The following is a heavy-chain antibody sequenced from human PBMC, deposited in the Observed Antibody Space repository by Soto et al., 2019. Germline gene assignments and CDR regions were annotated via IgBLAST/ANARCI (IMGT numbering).Heavy chain of an antibody. Sequence: QVHLQESGPGLVKTSETLSLTCTVSGGLISTYYWSWIRQPPGKGLEYIGYIYYSGTTNYNPSLKNRVTLLIDTSKSQFSLKLISVTPADTAVYYCARGVVGATRFDPWGPGTLVPVSS. CDR1: GGLISTYY. CDR2: IYYSGTT. V-gene: IGHV4-59*01. D-gene: IGHD1-26*01. CDR3: ARGVVGATRFDP. J-gene: IGHJ5*02.